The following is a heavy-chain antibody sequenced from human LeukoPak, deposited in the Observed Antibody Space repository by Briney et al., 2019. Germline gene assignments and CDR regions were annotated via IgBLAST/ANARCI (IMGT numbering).Heavy chain of an antibody. CDR1: GYTFTSYG. CDR2: ISAYNGNT. CDR3: ARDKRPSSGWSREGLDY. Sequence: ASVKVSCKASGYTFTSYGISWVRQAPGQGLEWMGWISAYNGNTNYVQKLQGRVTMTRDTSTSTAYMELRSLRSDDTAVYYCARDKRPSSGWSREGLDYWGQGTLVTVSS. V-gene: IGHV1-18*01. D-gene: IGHD6-19*01. J-gene: IGHJ4*02.